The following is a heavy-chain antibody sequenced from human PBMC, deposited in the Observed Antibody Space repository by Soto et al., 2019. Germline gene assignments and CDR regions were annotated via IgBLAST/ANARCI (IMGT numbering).Heavy chain of an antibody. CDR2: ISRDGSSK. D-gene: IGHD2-8*01. CDR3: ARSRNGAVPDSINF. CDR1: GFTFSRYA. Sequence: GSLRLSCAASGFTFSRYAMHWVRQAPGEGLEWVAVISRDGSSKYYGDPVRGRFTVSRDNSNNTLYLSMTSLRPDDTAVFYCARSRNGAVPDSINFWGQGTLVTVSS. J-gene: IGHJ4*02. V-gene: IGHV3-30-3*01.